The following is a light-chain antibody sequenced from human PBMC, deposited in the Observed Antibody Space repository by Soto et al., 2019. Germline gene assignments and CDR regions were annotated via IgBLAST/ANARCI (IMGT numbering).Light chain of an antibody. CDR2: GAS. CDR1: QSVSSN. J-gene: IGKJ2*01. V-gene: IGKV3-15*01. CDR3: QQYNNCPPYT. Sequence: EIVMTQSPATLSVSPGERATLSCRASQSVSSNLAWYQQKPGQAPRLLIYGASTRATGIPARFSGSGSRTEFTLTISSLQSEDFAVYYCQQYNNCPPYTFGQGTKLEIK.